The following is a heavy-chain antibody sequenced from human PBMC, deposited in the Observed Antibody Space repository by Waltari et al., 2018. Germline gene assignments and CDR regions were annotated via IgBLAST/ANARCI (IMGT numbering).Heavy chain of an antibody. Sequence: EVQLVESGGGLVKPGGSLRLSCAASGFTFSSYSMNWVRQAPGKGLEWVSSISSSSSYIYYADSVKGRFTISRDNAKNSLYLQMNSLRAEDTAVYYCARDRLELPYYYYYMDVWGKGTTVTVSS. D-gene: IGHD1-7*01. CDR2: ISSSSSYI. CDR3: ARDRLELPYYYYYMDV. V-gene: IGHV3-21*01. CDR1: GFTFSSYS. J-gene: IGHJ6*03.